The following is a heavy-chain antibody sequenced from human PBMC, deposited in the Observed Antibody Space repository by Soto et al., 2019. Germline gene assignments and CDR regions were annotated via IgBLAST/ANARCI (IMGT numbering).Heavy chain of an antibody. CDR2: INPHGGST. CDR3: ARDQLWSSSWSGWFDP. CDR1: GDTFTSYY. D-gene: IGHD6-13*01. J-gene: IGHJ5*02. Sequence: GASVKVSCKAPGDTFTSYYLNWVRQAPGQGLEWMGVINPHGGSTKYAQKFQGRVTITADESTSTAYMELSSLRSEDTAVYYCARDQLWSSSWSGWFDPWGQGTLVTVSS. V-gene: IGHV1-46*01.